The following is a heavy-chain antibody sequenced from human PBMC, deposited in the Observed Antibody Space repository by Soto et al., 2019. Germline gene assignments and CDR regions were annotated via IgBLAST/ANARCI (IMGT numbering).Heavy chain of an antibody. J-gene: IGHJ1*01. V-gene: IGHV3-23*01. CDR1: GFTFSSYA. D-gene: IGHD3-9*01. CDR2: ISGSALIT. CDR3: AKDVHYDIVTGIEYFHY. Sequence: EVELLESGGGLVQPGGSLRLSCAASGFTFSSYAMSWVRRAPGKRVEWVSGISGSALITKYAGSVKGRFTISRANSKNTLFLQMTSLRGEATAVYYCAKDVHYDIVTGIEYFHYWAQGTLVTVSS.